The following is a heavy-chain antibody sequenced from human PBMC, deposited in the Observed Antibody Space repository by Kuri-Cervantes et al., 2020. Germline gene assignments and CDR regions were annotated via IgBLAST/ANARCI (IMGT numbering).Heavy chain of an antibody. CDR3: AKVSLAGSTFHPLATLSGKDV. CDR2: IYSCGSP. Sequence: GGSLRLSCAAFGFTVIGNYMSWVRQAPGKGLEWVSVIYSCGSPYYADSVKGRFTISRDNSKNTLYLQMNSLRAEDTAVYYCAKVSLAGSTFHPLATLSGKDVWGQGTTVTVSS. J-gene: IGHJ6*02. V-gene: IGHV3-66*03. D-gene: IGHD1-14*01. CDR1: GFTVIGNY.